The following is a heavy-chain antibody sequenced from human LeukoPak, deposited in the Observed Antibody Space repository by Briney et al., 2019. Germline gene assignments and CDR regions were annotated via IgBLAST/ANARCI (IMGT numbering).Heavy chain of an antibody. J-gene: IGHJ4*02. V-gene: IGHV1-18*01. CDR3: ARQGYGGHSRGAADY. CDR1: GYTFTNYG. CDR2: ISANNGNR. Sequence: ASVKVSCKASGYTFTNYGISWVRQAPGQGLEWMGWISANNGNRNYALKLQDRVSMTTDTSTSTAYMELRSLRSDDTAAYYCARQGYGGHSRGAADYWGQGTLVTVSS. D-gene: IGHD4-23*01.